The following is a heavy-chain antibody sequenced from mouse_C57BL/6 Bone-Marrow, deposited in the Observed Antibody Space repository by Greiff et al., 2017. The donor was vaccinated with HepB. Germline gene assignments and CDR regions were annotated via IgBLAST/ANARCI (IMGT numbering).Heavy chain of an antibody. V-gene: IGHV1-81*01. CDR3: ARWGYGYYFDY. J-gene: IGHJ2*01. Sequence: QVQLQQSGAELARPGASVKLSCKASGYTFTSYGISWVKQSTGQGLEWIGEIYPRSGNTYYNEKFKGKATLTADKSSSTAYMELRSLTSEDSAVYFCARWGYGYYFDYWGQGTTLTVSS. CDR2: IYPRSGNT. CDR1: GYTFTSYG. D-gene: IGHD1-1*01.